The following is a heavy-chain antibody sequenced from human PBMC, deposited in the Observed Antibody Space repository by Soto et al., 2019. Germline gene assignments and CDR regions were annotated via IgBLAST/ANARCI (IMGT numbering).Heavy chain of an antibody. CDR3: AHVNDFWSGNDAFDI. V-gene: IGHV2-5*02. J-gene: IGHJ3*02. Sequence: QITLKESGPTLVKPTQTLTLTCTFSGFSLSTSGVGVGWIRQPPGKALEWLALIYWDDDKRYSPSLKSRLTITKDTSKNQLVRTRTNMDPVDTATYYCAHVNDFWSGNDAFDIWGQGTMVTVSS. CDR1: GFSLSTSGVG. D-gene: IGHD3-3*01. CDR2: IYWDDDK.